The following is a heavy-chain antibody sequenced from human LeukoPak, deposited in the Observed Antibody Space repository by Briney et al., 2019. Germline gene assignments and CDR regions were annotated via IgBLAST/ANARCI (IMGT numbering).Heavy chain of an antibody. Sequence: SETLSLTCAVYGGSFTAYCWSWIRQTPEKGLEWIGEINYSGTTNYKPSLKSRVTISVDKSKKQFSLRMRSVTAADTAIYYCARRGSPDYWGPGTLVTVSS. CDR3: ARRGSPDY. V-gene: IGHV4-34*01. D-gene: IGHD3-10*01. CDR2: INYSGTT. CDR1: GGSFTAYC. J-gene: IGHJ4*02.